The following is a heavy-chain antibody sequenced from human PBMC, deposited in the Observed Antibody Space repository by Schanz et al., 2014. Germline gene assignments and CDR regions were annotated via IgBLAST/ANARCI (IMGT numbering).Heavy chain of an antibody. V-gene: IGHV3-33*01. J-gene: IGHJ4*02. CDR1: GFTFSNYG. CDR2: IWSDGSTK. D-gene: IGHD1-1*01. CDR3: ARAHGNNWYGKGLDY. Sequence: QVQLVESGGGVVQPGRSLRLSCAASGFTFSNYGMHWVRQAPGKGLEWVAVIWSDGSTKYYADSVKGRFTISRDNSKNTLYLQMNSLRADDTAVYFCARAHGNNWYGKGLDYWGQGTQVTVSS.